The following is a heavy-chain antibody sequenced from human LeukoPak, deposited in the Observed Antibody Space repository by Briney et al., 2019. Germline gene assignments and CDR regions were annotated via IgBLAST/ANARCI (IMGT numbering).Heavy chain of an antibody. Sequence: GGSLTLSCAVSGLTFSSYAMSWVGQAPGKGLEWVSLISGSGGSTYHADSVKGRSTISRDNSKNTLYLQMNSLRVEDTAVYYCAKDRGIGSSWYSGGFDIWGQGTMVTVSS. V-gene: IGHV3-23*01. CDR1: GLTFSSYA. D-gene: IGHD6-13*01. CDR3: AKDRGIGSSWYSGGFDI. J-gene: IGHJ3*02. CDR2: ISGSGGST.